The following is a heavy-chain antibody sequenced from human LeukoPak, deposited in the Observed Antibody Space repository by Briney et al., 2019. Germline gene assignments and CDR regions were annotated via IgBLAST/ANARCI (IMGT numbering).Heavy chain of an antibody. CDR1: GGTFSSYA. V-gene: IGHV1-69*15. Sequence: SVKVSCKASGGTFSSYAISWVRQAPGQGLEWMGRIIPIFGTANYAQKFQGRVTITADESTSTAYMELSSLRSEDTAVYYCARDLLSCSSTSCYTYYFDYWGQGTLVTVSS. J-gene: IGHJ4*02. CDR3: ARDLLSCSSTSCYTYYFDY. CDR2: IIPIFGTA. D-gene: IGHD2-2*02.